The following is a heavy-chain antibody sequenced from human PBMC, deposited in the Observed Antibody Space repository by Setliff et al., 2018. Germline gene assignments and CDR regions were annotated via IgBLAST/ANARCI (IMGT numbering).Heavy chain of an antibody. CDR2: INHSGST. CDR1: GGSFSGYY. J-gene: IGHJ4*02. Sequence: SETLSLTCAVYGGSFSGYYWSWIRQPPGKGLEWIGEINHSGSTNYNPSLKSRVTISVDTSKNQFSLKLSSVTAADTAVYYCARGTGTYSDLDYWGQGTLVTVSS. CDR3: ARGTGTYSDLDY. D-gene: IGHD1-26*01. V-gene: IGHV4-34*01.